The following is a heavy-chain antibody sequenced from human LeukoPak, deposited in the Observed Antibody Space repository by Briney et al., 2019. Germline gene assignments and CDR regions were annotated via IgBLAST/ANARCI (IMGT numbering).Heavy chain of an antibody. D-gene: IGHD3-22*01. CDR3: ARTYYYDSSGYYTFDY. Sequence: SVKVSCKASGYTFTSYGISWVRQAPGQGLEWMGRIIPIFGTANYAQKFQGRVTITTDESTSTAYMELSSLRSEDTAVYYCARTYYYDSSGYYTFDYWGQGTLVTVSS. CDR2: IIPIFGTA. J-gene: IGHJ4*02. V-gene: IGHV1-69*05. CDR1: GYTFTSYG.